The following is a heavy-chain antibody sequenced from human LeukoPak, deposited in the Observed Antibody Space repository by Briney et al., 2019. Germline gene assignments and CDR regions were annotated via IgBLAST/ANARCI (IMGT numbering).Heavy chain of an antibody. J-gene: IGHJ3*02. D-gene: IGHD3-22*01. Sequence: SVKVSCKASGFTFTSSAMQWVRQARGQRLEWIGWIVVGSGNTNYAQKFQERVTITRDMSTSTAYMELSSLRSEDTAVYYCAARSSHSSGYPTPDAFDIWGQGTMVTVSS. CDR1: GFTFTSSA. CDR3: AARSSHSSGYPTPDAFDI. V-gene: IGHV1-58*02. CDR2: IVVGSGNT.